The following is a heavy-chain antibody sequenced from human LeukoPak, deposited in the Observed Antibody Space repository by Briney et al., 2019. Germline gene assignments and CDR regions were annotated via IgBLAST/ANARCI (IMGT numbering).Heavy chain of an antibody. CDR2: ISYNSVTI. J-gene: IGHJ3*02. D-gene: IGHD2-8*02. CDR1: GFMFDDYA. V-gene: IGHV3-9*01. CDR3: AKGKILVVDDAFDI. Sequence: GESLRLSCAASGFMFDDYAMHWVRHAPGKGLEWVSSISYNSVTIGYGDPVKGRFTISKDNARNSLYLQMNSLRPEDTAFYYCAKGKILVVDDAFDIWGQGTMVTVSS.